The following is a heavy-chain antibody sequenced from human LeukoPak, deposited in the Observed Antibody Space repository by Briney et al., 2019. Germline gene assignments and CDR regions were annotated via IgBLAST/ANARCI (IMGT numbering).Heavy chain of an antibody. V-gene: IGHV3-48*03. CDR1: GFSLSDYE. CDR3: ARETSHCGGDCYDY. Sequence: GGSLRLSCTASGFSLSDYEINWVCQAPGKGLEWVSYINTGSSSIYYADSLKGRFTISRDDAKNSVYLQLNSLRAEDTALYYCARETSHCGGDCYDYWGQGTLVTVSS. CDR2: INTGSSSI. J-gene: IGHJ4*02. D-gene: IGHD2-21*01.